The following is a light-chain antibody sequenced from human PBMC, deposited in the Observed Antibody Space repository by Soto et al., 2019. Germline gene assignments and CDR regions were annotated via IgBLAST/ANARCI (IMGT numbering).Light chain of an antibody. CDR2: DVT. Sequence: QSVLTQPASVSGSSGQSITISCTGSSSDVGAYNYVSWYQHHPGQAPKLMIYDVTTRPSGISNRFSGSKSGNTASLTISGLRAEDEADYYCSSYTTSSTKVFGGGTKLTVL. V-gene: IGLV2-14*03. J-gene: IGLJ2*01. CDR3: SSYTTSSTKV. CDR1: SSDVGAYNY.